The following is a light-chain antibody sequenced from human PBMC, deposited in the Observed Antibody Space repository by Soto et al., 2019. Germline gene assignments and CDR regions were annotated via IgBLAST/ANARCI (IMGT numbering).Light chain of an antibody. Sequence: EIVLTQSPATLSLSPGERATLSCRASQSVSSFLAWYQQKPGQAPRLLIYDASNKATGIHARFSGSGSGTDFTLTINSLEPEDFAVYYCQQRSNWPLTFGGGTKVEIK. CDR3: QQRSNWPLT. CDR2: DAS. J-gene: IGKJ4*01. CDR1: QSVSSF. V-gene: IGKV3-11*01.